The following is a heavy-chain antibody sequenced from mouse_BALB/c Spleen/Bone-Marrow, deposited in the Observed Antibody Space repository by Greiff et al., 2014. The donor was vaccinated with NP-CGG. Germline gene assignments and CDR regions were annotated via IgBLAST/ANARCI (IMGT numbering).Heavy chain of an antibody. J-gene: IGHJ4*01. CDR1: GFNIKDTY. CDR3: ARYRYYGSSYAMDY. Sequence: VQLQQSGAELVKPGASVKLSCTASGFNIKDTYMHWVMQRPEQGLEWIGRIDPANGNTKYDPKFQGKATITADTSSNTAYLQLSSLTAEDTADYYRARYRYYGSSYAMDYWGQGTSVTVSS. V-gene: IGHV14-3*02. CDR2: IDPANGNT. D-gene: IGHD1-1*01.